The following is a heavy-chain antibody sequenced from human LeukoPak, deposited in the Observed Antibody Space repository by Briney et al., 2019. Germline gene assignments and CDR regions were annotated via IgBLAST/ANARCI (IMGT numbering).Heavy chain of an antibody. CDR2: IVYDGSEK. CDR3: AKDPRTGAVSGIFYFDY. V-gene: IGHV3-30*04. CDR1: GFTFSRHP. D-gene: IGHD6-19*01. J-gene: IGHJ4*02. Sequence: GGSLRLSCAASGFTFSRHPMHWVRQAPGKGLEWVAVIVYDGSEKYYKESVKGRFTISRDNSKDTLYLQMDSLRPEDTAVYYCAKDPRTGAVSGIFYFDYWGQGTLLTVSS.